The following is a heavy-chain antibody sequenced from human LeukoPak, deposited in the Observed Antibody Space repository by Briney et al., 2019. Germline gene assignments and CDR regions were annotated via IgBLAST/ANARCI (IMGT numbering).Heavy chain of an antibody. Sequence: SETLSLTCTVSGGSISSYYWSWIRQPPGKGLEWIGYIYYSGSTNYNPSLKSRVTISVDTSKNQFPLKLSSVTAADTAVYYCARGHTIFGVVPYYFDYWGQGTLVTVSS. CDR3: ARGHTIFGVVPYYFDY. CDR2: IYYSGST. V-gene: IGHV4-59*01. J-gene: IGHJ4*02. CDR1: GGSISSYY. D-gene: IGHD3-3*01.